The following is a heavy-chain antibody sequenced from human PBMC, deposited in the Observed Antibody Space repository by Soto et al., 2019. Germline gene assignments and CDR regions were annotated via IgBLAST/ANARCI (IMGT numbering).Heavy chain of an antibody. J-gene: IGHJ5*02. D-gene: IGHD3-10*01. Sequence: EVQLLESGGGLVQPGGSLRLSCAASGFTFSSYAMSWVRQAPGKGLEWVSAISGSGGSTYYADSVKGRFTICRDNSKNTLYLQMNSLRAEDTAVYYCAKDRYGSGSYGCFDPWGQGTLVTVSS. CDR3: AKDRYGSGSYGCFDP. CDR1: GFTFSSYA. CDR2: ISGSGGST. V-gene: IGHV3-23*01.